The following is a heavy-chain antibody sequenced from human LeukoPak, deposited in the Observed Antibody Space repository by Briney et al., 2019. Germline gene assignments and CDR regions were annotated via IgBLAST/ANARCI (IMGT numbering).Heavy chain of an antibody. D-gene: IGHD5-24*01. CDR3: VRSRQMATLYS. Sequence: SSETLSLTCTVSGGSISGYYWNWIRQSPGKGLEWIGYVHYNGDTIYNPSLRSRVTISADTSKNQFSLNLRSVTAADTALYYCVRSRQMATLYSWGAGTLIIVSS. CDR1: GGSISGYY. V-gene: IGHV4-59*08. J-gene: IGHJ5*01. CDR2: VHYNGDT.